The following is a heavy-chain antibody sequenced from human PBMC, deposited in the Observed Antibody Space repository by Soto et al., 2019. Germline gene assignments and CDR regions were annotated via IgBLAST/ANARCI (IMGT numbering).Heavy chain of an antibody. CDR1: GYSFTTYG. J-gene: IGHJ6*02. CDR3: ARKGPAPYSYYGMDV. CDR2: ISAYNGNT. V-gene: IGHV1-18*01. Sequence: QVQLVQSGGEVKKPGASVKVSCKTSGYSFTTYGISWVRQAPGQGLEWMGWISAYNGNTNYAQKLQDRVTMTTDTSTSTAYMELRSLRSDDTAVYYCARKGPAPYSYYGMDVWGQGSTVTVSS.